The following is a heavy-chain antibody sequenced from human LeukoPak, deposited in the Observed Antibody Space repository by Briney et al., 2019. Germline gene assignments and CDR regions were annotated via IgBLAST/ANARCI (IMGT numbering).Heavy chain of an antibody. CDR1: GFTFSTYG. CDR3: ARGHYDVLAASYKWTPDY. CDR2: ITSGGDYI. J-gene: IGHJ4*02. V-gene: IGHV3-21*01. D-gene: IGHD3-9*01. Sequence: PGRSLRLSCAASGFTFSTYGMHWVRQAPGKGLEWVSSITSGGDYIYYADSVKGRFTTSRDNAKNSLSLQLNSLRVEDTAVYYCARGHYDVLAASYKWTPDYWGQGTLVTVSS.